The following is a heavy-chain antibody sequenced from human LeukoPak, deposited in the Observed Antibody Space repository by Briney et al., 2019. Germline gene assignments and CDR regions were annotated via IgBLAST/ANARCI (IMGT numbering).Heavy chain of an antibody. CDR1: GYTFTGYY. CDR3: ARDGVAAAGMLRMRYHYYMDV. V-gene: IGHV1-2*02. J-gene: IGHJ6*03. CDR2: INPNSGGT. Sequence: GSVKVSCKASGYTFTGYYMHWVRQAPGQGLEWMGWINPNSGGTNYAQKFQGRVTMTRDTSISTAYMELSRLRSDDTAVYYCARDGVAAAGMLRMRYHYYMDVWGKGTTVTISS. D-gene: IGHD6-13*01.